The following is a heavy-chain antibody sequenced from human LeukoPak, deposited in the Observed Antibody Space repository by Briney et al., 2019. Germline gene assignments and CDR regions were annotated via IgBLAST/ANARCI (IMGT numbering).Heavy chain of an antibody. CDR3: AKTGRAMVTPFDY. J-gene: IGHJ4*02. CDR1: GYTFTSYY. V-gene: IGHV1-46*01. D-gene: IGHD5-18*01. Sequence: ASVKVPCKASGYTFTSYYMHWVRQAPGQGLEWMGIINPSGGSTSYAQKFQGRVTMTRDTSTSTVYMELSSLRSEDTAVYYCAKTGRAMVTPFDYWGQGTLVTVSS. CDR2: INPSGGST.